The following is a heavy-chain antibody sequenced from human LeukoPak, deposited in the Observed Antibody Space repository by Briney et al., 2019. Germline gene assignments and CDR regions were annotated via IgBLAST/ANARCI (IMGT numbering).Heavy chain of an antibody. CDR3: ARGRSSGWYASTKMYYFDY. J-gene: IGHJ4*02. Sequence: PGGSLRLSCAASGFTFSSYGMHWVRQAPGKGLEWVAFIRYDGSNKYYADSVKGRFTISRDNAKNSLYLQMNSLRAEDTAVYYCARGRSSGWYASTKMYYFDYWGQGTLVTVSS. D-gene: IGHD6-19*01. CDR1: GFTFSSYG. CDR2: IRYDGSNK. V-gene: IGHV3-30*02.